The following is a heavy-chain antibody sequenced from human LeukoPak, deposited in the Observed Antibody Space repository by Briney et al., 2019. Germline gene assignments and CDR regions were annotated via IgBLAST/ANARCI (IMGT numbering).Heavy chain of an antibody. V-gene: IGHV4-61*01. J-gene: IGHJ4*02. CDR2: IYYSGST. CDR1: GGSVSSGSYY. D-gene: IGHD2-2*01. CDR3: ARDGVYCSSTSCSKYYFDY. Sequence: SETLSLTCTVSGGSVSSGSYYWSWIRQPPGKGLEWIGYIYYSGSTNYNLSLKSRVTISVDTSKNQFSLKLSSVTAADTAVYYCARDGVYCSSTSCSKYYFDYWGQGTLVTVSS.